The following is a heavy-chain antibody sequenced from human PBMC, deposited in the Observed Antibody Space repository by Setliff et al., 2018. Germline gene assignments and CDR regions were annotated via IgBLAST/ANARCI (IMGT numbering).Heavy chain of an antibody. CDR3: ARAHTWSLPNDNSGYPGWFDP. J-gene: IGHJ5*02. Sequence: SETLSLTCAVSGFSISSGYYWGWIRQPPGKGLEWIVNIHHSGKAYYNPSLKSRVTVSVDTSKNHVSLKLSSVTAADAAVYYCARAHTWSLPNDNSGYPGWFDPWGQGTLVTVSS. CDR1: GFSISSGYY. D-gene: IGHD3-22*01. CDR2: IHHSGKA. V-gene: IGHV4-38-2*01.